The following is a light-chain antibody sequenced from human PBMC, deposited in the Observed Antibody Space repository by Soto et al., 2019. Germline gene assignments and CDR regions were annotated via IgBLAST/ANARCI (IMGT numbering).Light chain of an antibody. Sequence: VVMTQSPGTLSVSPGEGVTLSCRASQSVGNSLAWYQQKPGQAPRLLIFGASTRVTGIPARFSGSGSVTEFTLTIASLQFEDFAVYYCQQYNNWPEYTFVQGTKLEIK. CDR3: QQYNNWPEYT. J-gene: IGKJ2*01. CDR2: GAS. V-gene: IGKV3-15*01. CDR1: QSVGNS.